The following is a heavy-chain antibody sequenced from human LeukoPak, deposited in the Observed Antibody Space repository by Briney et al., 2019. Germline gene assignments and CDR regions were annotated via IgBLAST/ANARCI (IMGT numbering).Heavy chain of an antibody. D-gene: IGHD3-22*01. J-gene: IGHJ4*02. CDR1: GYTFTSYH. V-gene: IGHV1-46*01. Sequence: GASVKVSCKASGYTFTSYHMHWVRQAPGQGLEWMGIINPSGGSTSYAQKFQGRVTMTRDMSTSTVYMELRSLRSDDTAVYYCARGRYYYDSSGYHIDYWGQGTLVTVSS. CDR2: INPSGGST. CDR3: ARGRYYYDSSGYHIDY.